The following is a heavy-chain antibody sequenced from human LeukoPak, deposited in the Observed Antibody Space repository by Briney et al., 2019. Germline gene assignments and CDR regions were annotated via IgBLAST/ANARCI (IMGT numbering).Heavy chain of an antibody. CDR2: ISYDGSNK. V-gene: IGHV3-30*18. CDR1: GFTFSRYG. D-gene: IGHD6-6*01. J-gene: IGHJ6*02. Sequence: GRSLRLSCAASGFTFSRYGMHWVRQAPGKGLEWVAVISYDGSNKYYADSVKGRFTISRDNSKNTLYLQMNSLRAEDTAVYYCAKDRAARPGYYYYGMDVWGQGTTVTVSS. CDR3: AKDRAARPGYYYYGMDV.